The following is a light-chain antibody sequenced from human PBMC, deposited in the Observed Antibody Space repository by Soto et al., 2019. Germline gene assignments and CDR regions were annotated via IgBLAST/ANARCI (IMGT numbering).Light chain of an antibody. J-gene: IGKJ5*01. CDR2: DAS. V-gene: IGKV1-39*01. CDR1: QSISTY. Sequence: DIQITQSPSSLSASVGNRVTMTCRASQSISTYVNWYQKKPGKAPNLLIYDASRLQSGVPSRFSGSGGGTDFTLSISSVQPEDFATYFCQQSYMDPITFGQGTRLEIK. CDR3: QQSYMDPIT.